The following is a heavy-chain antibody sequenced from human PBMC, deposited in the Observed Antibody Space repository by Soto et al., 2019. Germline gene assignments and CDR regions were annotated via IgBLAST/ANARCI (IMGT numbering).Heavy chain of an antibody. CDR1: GYTFTSYG. CDR2: ISAYNGNT. CDR3: ARTLYYDFWSGYSTSYYYYYMDV. Sequence: QVQLVQSGAEVKKHGASVKVSCKASGYTFTSYGISWVRQAPGQGLEWMGWISAYNGNTNYAQKLQGRVTMTTDTSTSTAYMELRSLRSDDTAVYYCARTLYYDFWSGYSTSYYYYYMDVWGKGTTVTVSS. V-gene: IGHV1-18*01. J-gene: IGHJ6*03. D-gene: IGHD3-3*01.